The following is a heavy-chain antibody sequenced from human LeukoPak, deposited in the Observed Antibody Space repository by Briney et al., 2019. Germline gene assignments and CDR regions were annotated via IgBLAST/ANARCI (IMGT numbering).Heavy chain of an antibody. CDR1: GFIFRNYA. CDR2: ISYDGSNK. Sequence: GGSLRLPCAASGFIFRNYAMHWVRQAPGKGLEWVAVISYDGSNKYYADSVKGRFTISRDNSKNTLYLQMDSLRAEDTAVYYCAREEYGADYFDYWGEGTLVTVSS. J-gene: IGHJ4*02. D-gene: IGHD2/OR15-2a*01. CDR3: AREEYGADYFDY. V-gene: IGHV3-30-3*01.